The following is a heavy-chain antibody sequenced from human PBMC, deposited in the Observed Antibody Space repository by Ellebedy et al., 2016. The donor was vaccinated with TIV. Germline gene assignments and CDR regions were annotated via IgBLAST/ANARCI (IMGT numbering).Heavy chain of an antibody. V-gene: IGHV1-46*01. CDR1: GYTFTRYY. CDR3: TRRQEYFDTSGYYYDFDY. Sequence: AASVKVSCKASGYTFTRYYIYWVRQAPGQGLEWMGIINPSGGSPSYAQKFQGRVNMIRDTSTSTVYMELRSLRSEDTAVYYCTRRQEYFDTSGYYYDFDYWGQGTLVTVSS. J-gene: IGHJ4*02. D-gene: IGHD3-22*01. CDR2: INPSGGSP.